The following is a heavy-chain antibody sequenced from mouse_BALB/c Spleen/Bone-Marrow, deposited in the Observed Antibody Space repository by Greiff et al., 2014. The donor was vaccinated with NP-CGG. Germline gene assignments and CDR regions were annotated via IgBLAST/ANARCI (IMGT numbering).Heavy chain of an antibody. CDR1: GYTFTDYT. J-gene: IGHJ4*01. V-gene: IGHV1-4*01. CDR3: ARRGRVQATAYAMDY. CDR2: INPSSGYT. Sequence: VQLMESGAELARPGASVKLSCKASGYTFTDYTVHWVKQRPGQGLEWIGDINPSSGYTNYNQNFKDKATLTADKSSRTAYMQLRSLTSEDSAVDYCARRGRVQATAYAMDYWGQGNSVTVSS. D-gene: IGHD1-2*01.